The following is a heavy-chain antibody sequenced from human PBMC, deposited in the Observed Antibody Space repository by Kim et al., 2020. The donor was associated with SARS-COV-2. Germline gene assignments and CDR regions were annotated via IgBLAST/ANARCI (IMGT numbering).Heavy chain of an antibody. CDR2: INGGNGDT. D-gene: IGHD6-13*01. CDR3: ARDTRQQLILFYFYY. J-gene: IGHJ4*02. Sequence: ASVKVSCKASGYTFTSYAIHWVRQAPGQRLEWMGWINGGNGDTYYSQNFQGRVTITRDTSASTASMEVSSLRSEDTAIYYCARDTRQQLILFYFYYWGQGTLVTVSS. CDR1: GYTFTSYA. V-gene: IGHV1-3*01.